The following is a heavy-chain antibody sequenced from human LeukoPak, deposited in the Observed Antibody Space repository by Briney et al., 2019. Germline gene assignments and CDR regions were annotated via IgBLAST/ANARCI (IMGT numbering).Heavy chain of an antibody. J-gene: IGHJ6*02. CDR2: INHSGST. CDR3: AKRRQARLLPPSSSSGMDV. CDR1: GGSFSGYY. D-gene: IGHD6-6*01. V-gene: IGHV4-34*01. Sequence: PSETLSLTCAVYGGSFSGYYWSWIRQPPGKGLEWIGEINHSGSTNYNPSLKSRVTISVDTSKNQFSLKLSSVTAADTAVYYCAKRRQARLLPPSSSSGMDVWAQGPTVAASS.